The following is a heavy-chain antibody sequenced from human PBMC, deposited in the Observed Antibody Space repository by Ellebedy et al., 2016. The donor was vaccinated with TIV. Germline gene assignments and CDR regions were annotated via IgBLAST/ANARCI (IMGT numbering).Heavy chain of an antibody. V-gene: IGHV3-23*01. CDR1: GFHFRNFA. CDR3: AKHGNYGANSGNGF. CDR2: VSGHVNKT. Sequence: PGGSLRLSCAASGFHFRNFAMSWVRQPPGKGLEWVSSVSGHVNKTYYADSVRGRFIISRDNSNNMVYLLMTSLRAEDTAFYYCAKHGNYGANSGNGFWGQGTLVTVSS. D-gene: IGHD4-23*01. J-gene: IGHJ1*01.